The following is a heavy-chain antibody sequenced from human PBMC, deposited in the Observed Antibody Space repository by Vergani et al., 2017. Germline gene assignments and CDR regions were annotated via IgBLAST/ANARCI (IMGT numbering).Heavy chain of an antibody. J-gene: IGHJ6*02. D-gene: IGHD6-6*01. CDR2: ISGSGGST. V-gene: IGHV3-23*01. CDR1: GFTFSSYA. CDR3: AKEGLDIAARIYYYGMDV. Sequence: EVQLLESGGGLVQPGGSLRLSCAASGFTFSSYAMSWVRQAPGKGLEWVSAISGSGGSTYYADSVKGRFTISRDNSKNTLYLQMNSLRAEDTAVYYCAKEGLDIAARIYYYGMDVWGQGTTVTVSS.